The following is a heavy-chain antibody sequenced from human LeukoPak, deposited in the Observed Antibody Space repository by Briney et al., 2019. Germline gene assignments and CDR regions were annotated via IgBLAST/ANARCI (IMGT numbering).Heavy chain of an antibody. J-gene: IGHJ4*02. CDR3: ARTHSGYDFALDY. Sequence: GGSLRLSCAGSGFTFSSYSMNWVRQAPGKGLEWVSSISSSSSYIYYADSMKGRFTISRDNAKNSLYLQMNSLRAEDTAVYYCARTHSGYDFALDYWGQGTLVTVSS. V-gene: IGHV3-21*06. CDR1: GFTFSSYS. D-gene: IGHD5-12*01. CDR2: ISSSSSYI.